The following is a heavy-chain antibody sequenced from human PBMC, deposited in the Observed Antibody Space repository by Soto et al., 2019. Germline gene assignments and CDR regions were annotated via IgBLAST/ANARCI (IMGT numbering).Heavy chain of an antibody. Sequence: GGSLRLSCVAFGFTFSTYAMYWVRQAPGKGLEWVSAISGSDGTTSYVDSVKGRFTISRDNSKNTLYLQMNRLGAEDTAIYYCAKGFTPTYSGSYCAFWGQGTQVTVSS. CDR3: AKGFTPTYSGSYCAF. CDR1: GFTFSTYA. V-gene: IGHV3-23*01. J-gene: IGHJ4*02. D-gene: IGHD1-26*01. CDR2: ISGSDGTT.